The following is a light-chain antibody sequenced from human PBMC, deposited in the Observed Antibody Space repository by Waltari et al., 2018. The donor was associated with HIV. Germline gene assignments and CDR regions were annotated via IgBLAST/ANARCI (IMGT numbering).Light chain of an antibody. Sequence: QSVLTQPPSVSEAPRQRVAISCSGSSSNIANTAVNWYQQLPGKAPKLLIYYDDLLPSGVSDRFSGSKSGTSASLTISGLQAEDEADYYCCSCPRSGIRYVFGTGTKVTVL. CDR1: SSNIANTA. CDR2: YDD. CDR3: CSCPRSGIRYV. J-gene: IGLJ1*01. V-gene: IGLV1-36*01.